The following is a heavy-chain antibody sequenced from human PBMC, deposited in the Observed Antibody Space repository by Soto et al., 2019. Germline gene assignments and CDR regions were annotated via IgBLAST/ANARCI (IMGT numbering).Heavy chain of an antibody. V-gene: IGHV1-69*13. Sequence: GASVKVSCKASGGTFSSYAISWVRQAPGQGLEWMGGIIPIFGTANYAQKFQGRVTITADESTSTAYMELSSLRSEDTAVYYCASCTMITFGGVIVLDAFDIWGQGTMVTVS. J-gene: IGHJ3*02. CDR2: IIPIFGTA. CDR3: ASCTMITFGGVIVLDAFDI. CDR1: GGTFSSYA. D-gene: IGHD3-16*02.